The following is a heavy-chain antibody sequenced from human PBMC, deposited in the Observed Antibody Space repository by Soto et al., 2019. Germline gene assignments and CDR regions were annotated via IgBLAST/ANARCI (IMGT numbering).Heavy chain of an antibody. V-gene: IGHV4-59*01. J-gene: IGHJ4*02. CDR3: ERDSSPVDPAMVFDY. CDR1: GGSISSYY. CDR2: IYYSGST. D-gene: IGHD5-18*01. Sequence: PSETLSLTCTVSGGSISSYYWSWIRQPPGKGLEWIGYIYYSGSTNYNPSLKSRVTISVDTSKNQFSLKLSSVTAADTAVYYCERDSSPVDPAMVFDYWGQGTLVTVSS.